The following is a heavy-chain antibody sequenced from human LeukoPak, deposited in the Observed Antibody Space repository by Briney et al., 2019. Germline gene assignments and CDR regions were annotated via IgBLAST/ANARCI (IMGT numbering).Heavy chain of an antibody. CDR3: ARHDYGDYVGYFDY. V-gene: IGHV1-2*02. D-gene: IGHD4-17*01. Sequence: ASVKVSCKASGYTFTGYYMHWVRQAPGQGLEWMGWINPNSGVTNYAQKIQGRVTMTRDTSISTAYMELSRLRSDDTAVYYCARHDYGDYVGYFDYWGQGTLVTVPS. CDR1: GYTFTGYY. CDR2: INPNSGVT. J-gene: IGHJ4*02.